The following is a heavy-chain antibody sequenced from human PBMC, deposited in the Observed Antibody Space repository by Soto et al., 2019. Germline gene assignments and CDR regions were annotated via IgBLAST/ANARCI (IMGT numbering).Heavy chain of an antibody. Sequence: QVQLVESGGGVVQPGRSLRLSCTASGFSFSSYVMHWVRQGPGEGLEWVAGISIDGSSTHYADSVKGRFTISRDNSKNTLDLQMDSLTAEETTVYYCAREDESSGRAGTFHHWGQGTLVTVSS. CDR1: GFSFSSYV. V-gene: IGHV3-30-3*01. CDR2: ISIDGSST. J-gene: IGHJ1*01. CDR3: AREDESSGRAGTFHH. D-gene: IGHD3-22*01.